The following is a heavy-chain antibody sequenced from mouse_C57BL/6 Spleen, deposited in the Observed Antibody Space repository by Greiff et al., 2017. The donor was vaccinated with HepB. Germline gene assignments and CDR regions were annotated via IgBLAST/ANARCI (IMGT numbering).Heavy chain of an antibody. CDR2: ISSGGSYT. V-gene: IGHV5-6*01. Sequence: EVKVVESGGDLVKPGGSLKLSCAASGFTFSSYGMSWVRQTPDKRLEWVATISSGGSYTYYPDSVKGRFTISRDNAKNTLYLQMSSLKSEDTAMYYCARTGTWAWFAYWGQGTLVTVSA. CDR3: ARTGTWAWFAY. CDR1: GFTFSSYG. D-gene: IGHD4-1*01. J-gene: IGHJ3*01.